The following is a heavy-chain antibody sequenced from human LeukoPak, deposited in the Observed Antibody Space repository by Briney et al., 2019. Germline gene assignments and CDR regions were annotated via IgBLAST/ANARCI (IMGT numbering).Heavy chain of an antibody. Sequence: GGSLRLSCAASGFTFSSYGMHWVRQAPGKGLEWVAVIWYDGGNKYYADSVKGRFTISRDNSKNTLYLQMNSLRAEDTAVYYCARADYGSGSYPFDYWGQGTLVTVSS. CDR3: ARADYGSGSYPFDY. CDR2: IWYDGGNK. D-gene: IGHD3-10*01. V-gene: IGHV3-33*01. J-gene: IGHJ4*02. CDR1: GFTFSSYG.